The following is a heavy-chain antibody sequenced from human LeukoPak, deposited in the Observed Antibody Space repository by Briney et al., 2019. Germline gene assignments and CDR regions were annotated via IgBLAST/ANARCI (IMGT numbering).Heavy chain of an antibody. D-gene: IGHD1-1*01. J-gene: IGHJ3*02. CDR1: GYTFTTYY. CDR3: ARGGRGEGTGTTRVAFDI. V-gene: IGHV1-46*01. Sequence: ASVTVSFKAAGYTFTTYYMHWVRQAPGQGLEWMGTINPYFGSTSYPHKFPRRFTMTRDTSTSTVYMDLSSLRSEDTAVYYCARGGRGEGTGTTRVAFDIWGQGTMVTVSS. CDR2: INPYFGST.